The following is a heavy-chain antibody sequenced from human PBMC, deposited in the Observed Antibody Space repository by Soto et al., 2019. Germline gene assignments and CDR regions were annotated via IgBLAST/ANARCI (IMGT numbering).Heavy chain of an antibody. D-gene: IGHD2-8*01. J-gene: IGHJ6*02. Sequence: QVQLVQSGAEVKKPGASVKVSCKASGYSFTSYYIHWLRQAPGQGLEWMGMINPSGGSTTYAQKFQGRVTMTGDTSTSTVYMELSSLRSEATAVFYCARDNGVFFYGMDVWGQGTTVTVSS. CDR1: GYSFTSYY. V-gene: IGHV1-46*01. CDR2: INPSGGST. CDR3: ARDNGVFFYGMDV.